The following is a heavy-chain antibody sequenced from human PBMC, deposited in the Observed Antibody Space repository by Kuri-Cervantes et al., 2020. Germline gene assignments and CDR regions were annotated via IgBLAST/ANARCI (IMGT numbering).Heavy chain of an antibody. J-gene: IGHJ4*02. CDR1: GGSISSGGYY. CDR3: ARDRALGYSLDY. D-gene: IGHD6-13*01. V-gene: IGHV4-31*01. CDR2: IYYSGST. Sequence: SETLSLTCTVSGGSISSGGYYWSWIRQHPGKGLEWIGYIYYSGSTYYNPSLKSLVTISVDTSKNQFSLKLSSVTAADTAVYYCARDRALGYSLDYWGQGTLVTVSS.